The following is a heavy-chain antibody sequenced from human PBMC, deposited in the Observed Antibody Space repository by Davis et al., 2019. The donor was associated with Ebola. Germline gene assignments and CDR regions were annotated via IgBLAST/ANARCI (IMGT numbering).Heavy chain of an antibody. CDR2: ISVYNGNT. J-gene: IGHJ4*02. D-gene: IGHD6-19*01. CDR1: GYTFTSYG. CDR3: ARGAQWLGMPFDY. Sequence: ASVTVSCKASGYTFTSYGISWVRQAPGQGPEWMGWISVYNGNTHYIQKFQGRVTMTTDTSTSTAYMELRDLRSDDTALYYCARGAQWLGMPFDYWGQGTLVTVSS. V-gene: IGHV1-18*04.